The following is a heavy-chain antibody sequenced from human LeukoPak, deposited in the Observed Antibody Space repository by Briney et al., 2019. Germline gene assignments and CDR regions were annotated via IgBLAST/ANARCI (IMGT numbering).Heavy chain of an antibody. Sequence: GGSLRLSCAATGFTFSHVWMSWVRPAPGKGLERVARIKSTNSGGTTDYAAPVQGRFTISKDDSKNTLYLQINGLKTEDTAIYYCVAEGGSYEFWGQGTLVNVS. V-gene: IGHV3-15*01. CDR3: VAEGGSYEF. J-gene: IGHJ4*02. CDR1: GFTFSHVW. D-gene: IGHD1-26*01. CDR2: IKSTNSGGTT.